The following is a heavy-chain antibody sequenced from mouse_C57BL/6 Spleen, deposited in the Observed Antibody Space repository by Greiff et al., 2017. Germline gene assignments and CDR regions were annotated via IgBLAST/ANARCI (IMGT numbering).Heavy chain of an antibody. Sequence: EVQLQQSGPELVKPGASVKISCKASGYTFTDYYMNWVKQSHGKSLEWIGDINPNNGGTSYNQKFKGKATLTVDKSSSTAYMELRSLTSEDSAVYYCAPTMVTTDYWGQGTTLTVSS. J-gene: IGHJ2*01. V-gene: IGHV1-26*01. CDR1: GYTFTDYY. D-gene: IGHD2-9*01. CDR2: INPNNGGT. CDR3: APTMVTTDY.